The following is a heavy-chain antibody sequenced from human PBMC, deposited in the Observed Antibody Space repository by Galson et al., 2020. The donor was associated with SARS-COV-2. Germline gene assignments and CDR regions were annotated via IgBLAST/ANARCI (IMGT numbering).Heavy chain of an antibody. D-gene: IGHD3-16*01. CDR2: IFWSGDSV. CDR1: GLTLHEHA. CDR3: TKDITPGGADS. J-gene: IGHJ4*02. Sequence: SLKIPCVVSGLTLHEHAIHWVRQVPGKGLEWVSGIFWSGDSVEYAESVKGRFTTSRDNAKNSVYLQMNSLRTEDTGLFYCTKDITPGGADSWGQGTLGTVSS. V-gene: IGHV3-9*01.